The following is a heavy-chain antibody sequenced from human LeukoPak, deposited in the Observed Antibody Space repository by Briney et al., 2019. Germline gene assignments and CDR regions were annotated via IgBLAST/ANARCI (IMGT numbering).Heavy chain of an antibody. CDR2: INHSGST. J-gene: IGHJ4*02. CDR3: ARGPLGLRLGELLDY. V-gene: IGHV4-34*01. D-gene: IGHD3-16*01. CDR1: GGSFSGYY. Sequence: SETLSLTCAVYGGSFSGYYWSWIRRPPGKGLEWIGEINHSGSTNYNPSLKSRVTISVDTSKNQFSLKLSSVTAADTAVYYCARGPLGLRLGELLDYWGQGTLVTVSS.